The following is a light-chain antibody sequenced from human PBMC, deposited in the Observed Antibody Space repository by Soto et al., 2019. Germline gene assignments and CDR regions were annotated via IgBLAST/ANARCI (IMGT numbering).Light chain of an antibody. CDR2: KAS. CDR3: QQYNTSPLT. CDR1: QSISTW. J-gene: IGKJ4*01. V-gene: IGKV1-5*03. Sequence: DIQMTQSPSTLSASVGDRVTITCRASQSISTWLAWYQQKPGKAPKLLIYKASSLEGGVPSRFSGSGAGTEFNITISSLRPEDFSNYYFQQYNTSPLTFGGGTTVDIK.